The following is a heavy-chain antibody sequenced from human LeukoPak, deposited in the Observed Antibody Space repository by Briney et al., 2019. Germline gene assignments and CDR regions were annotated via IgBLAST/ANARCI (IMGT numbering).Heavy chain of an antibody. CDR2: IDWDDDK. CDR1: GFSLRTSGVG. CDR3: ARMIPPLSAGSSGPHYYYYMDV. V-gene: IGHV2-70*11. D-gene: IGHD2-2*02. J-gene: IGHJ6*03. Sequence: SGPTLVKPTQTLTLTCTFSGFSLRTSGVGVGWIRQPPGKALEWLARIDWDDDKYYTTSLKTRLTISKDTSKNQVVLTMTNMDPVDTATYYCARMIPPLSAGSSGPHYYYYMDVWGKGTTVTVSS.